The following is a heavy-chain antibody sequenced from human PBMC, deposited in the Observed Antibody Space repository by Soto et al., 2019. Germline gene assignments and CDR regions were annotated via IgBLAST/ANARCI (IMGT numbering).Heavy chain of an antibody. CDR1: GYTFTGYY. CDR2: INPNSGGT. D-gene: IGHD5-12*01. J-gene: IGHJ4*02. CDR3: ARGGYSGYDFDY. Sequence: QVQLVQSGAEVKKPGASVKVSCKASGYTFTGYYMHWVRQAPGQGLEWMGWINPNSGGTNYAQNFQGGVTMTRDTSITTAYMELSRLRSDDTAVYYCARGGYSGYDFDYWGQGTLVTVSS. V-gene: IGHV1-2*02.